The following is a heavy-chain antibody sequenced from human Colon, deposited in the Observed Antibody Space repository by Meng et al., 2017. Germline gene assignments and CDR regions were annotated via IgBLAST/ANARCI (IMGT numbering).Heavy chain of an antibody. D-gene: IGHD3-9*01. CDR2: IHPSGST. Sequence: QVKPRQWGEGLLKPSETLALTCAVYGGSFSDYYLTWIRQPPGKGLEWVGEIHPSGSTYYSPSLQSRVTITLDTSKNQFSLTLSSMTAADTAVYYCARGVDWAKSGNFWGQGTLVTVSS. CDR1: GGSFSDYY. J-gene: IGHJ4*02. V-gene: IGHV4-34*01. CDR3: ARGVDWAKSGNF.